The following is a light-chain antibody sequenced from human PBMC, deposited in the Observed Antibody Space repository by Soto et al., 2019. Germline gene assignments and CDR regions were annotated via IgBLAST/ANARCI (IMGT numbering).Light chain of an antibody. V-gene: IGKV3-20*01. Sequence: EIVLTQSPGTLSLSPGERATLSCRASQSVGSNSLAWYQQRPGQAPSFLIYDASSRATGIPDRFSGSGSGTDVTLTISRLEPEDFAVYYCQQYGSTPLTFGGGTKVEIK. CDR3: QQYGSTPLT. J-gene: IGKJ4*01. CDR1: QSVGSNS. CDR2: DAS.